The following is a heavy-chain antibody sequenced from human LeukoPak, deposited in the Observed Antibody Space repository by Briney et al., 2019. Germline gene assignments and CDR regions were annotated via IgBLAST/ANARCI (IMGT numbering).Heavy chain of an antibody. J-gene: IGHJ4*02. D-gene: IGHD5-24*01. CDR1: GYTFTSYY. Sequence: ASVKVSCKASGYTFTSYYMHWVRQAPGQGLEWMGWISAYNGNTNYAQKLQGRVTMTTDTSTSTAYMELRSLRSDDTAVYYCARCGDGYNYVGIDYWGQGTLVTVSS. CDR3: ARCGDGYNYVGIDY. CDR2: ISAYNGNT. V-gene: IGHV1-18*04.